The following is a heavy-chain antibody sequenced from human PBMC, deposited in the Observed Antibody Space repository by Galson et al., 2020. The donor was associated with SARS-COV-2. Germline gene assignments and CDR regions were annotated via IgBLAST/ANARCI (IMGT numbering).Heavy chain of an antibody. J-gene: IGHJ6*03. Sequence: GGSLRLSCSASGFTFNTYAIYWVRQAPGKGLEYVSAITSDGGITYYAHSVKGRFSISRDNSKNTLYLQMTSLRTEDTAVYYCVKDGVRFNYYYYSGVWGKVSTLIVSS. CDR1: GFTFNTYA. D-gene: IGHD3-3*01. V-gene: IGHV3-64D*06. CDR3: VKDGVRFNYYYYSGV. CDR2: ITSDGGIT.